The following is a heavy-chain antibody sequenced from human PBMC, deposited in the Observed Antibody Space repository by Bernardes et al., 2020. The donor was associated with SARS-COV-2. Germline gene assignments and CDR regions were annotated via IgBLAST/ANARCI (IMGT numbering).Heavy chain of an antibody. CDR3: ARMGVPAVTNYFDY. CDR2: IKQDGSEK. Sequence: GGSLRLSCAASGFTFSRYWMSWVRQAPGKGLEWVANIKQDGSEKYYVDSVKGRFAISRDNAKNSLYLQMNSLRAEDRAVYYCARMGVPAVTNYFDYWGQGTLVTVSS. J-gene: IGHJ4*02. CDR1: GFTFSRYW. V-gene: IGHV3-7*04. D-gene: IGHD2-2*01.